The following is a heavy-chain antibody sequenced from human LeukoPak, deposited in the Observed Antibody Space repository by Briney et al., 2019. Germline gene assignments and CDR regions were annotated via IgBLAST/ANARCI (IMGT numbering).Heavy chain of an antibody. J-gene: IGHJ4*02. V-gene: IGHV3-30*18. CDR1: GFTFSSYG. Sequence: QPGRSLRLSCAASGFTFSSYGMHWVRQAPGKGLEWVAVISYDGSNKYYADSVKGRFTISRDNSKNTLYLQMNSLRAEDTAVYYCAKGGGSSWDFDYWGQGTLVTVSS. CDR3: AKGGGSSWDFDY. CDR2: ISYDGSNK. D-gene: IGHD6-13*01.